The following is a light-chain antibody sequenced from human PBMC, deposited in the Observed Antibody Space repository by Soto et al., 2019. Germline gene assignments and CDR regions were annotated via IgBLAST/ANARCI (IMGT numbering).Light chain of an antibody. Sequence: QSALTQPASVSGSPGQSITISCTGTSSDVGSYNLVSWYQQHPGKAPKLLIYEGSKRPSGVSNRFSGSKSGKTASLTISGLQAEDEADYYCCSYAGSSTVVFGGGTKLIVL. CDR3: CSYAGSSTVV. CDR1: SSDVGSYNL. V-gene: IGLV2-23*01. J-gene: IGLJ2*01. CDR2: EGS.